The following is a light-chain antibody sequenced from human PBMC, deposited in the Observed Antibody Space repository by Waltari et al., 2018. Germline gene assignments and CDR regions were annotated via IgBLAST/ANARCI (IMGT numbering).Light chain of an antibody. CDR1: SSDVGAYNY. CDR2: EVS. J-gene: IGLJ2*01. CDR3: FSYAGSNNLV. V-gene: IGLV2-8*01. Sequence: QSALTQPPSASGSPGQSVTISCTGTSSDVGAYNYVPWYQQHPGQAPQLMIFEVSQRPSGVPDRFSGSKSGNTASLTVSGLQAEDEADYYCFSYAGSNNLVFGGGTKLTVL.